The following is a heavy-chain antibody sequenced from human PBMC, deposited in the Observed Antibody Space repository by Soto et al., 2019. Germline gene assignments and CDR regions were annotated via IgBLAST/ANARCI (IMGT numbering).Heavy chain of an antibody. CDR2: INSDGSST. D-gene: IGHD3-10*01. V-gene: IGHV3-74*01. J-gene: IGHJ6*02. CDR3: ARDSRVINLQGYYYYGMDV. CDR1: GFTFSSYW. Sequence: GGSLGVSCAASGFTFSSYWMHWVRQAPGKGLVWVSRINSDGSSTSYADSVKGRYTISRDNAQNTLYLQMNSLRAEDTAVYYCARDSRVINLQGYYYYGMDVWGQGTTVTVSS.